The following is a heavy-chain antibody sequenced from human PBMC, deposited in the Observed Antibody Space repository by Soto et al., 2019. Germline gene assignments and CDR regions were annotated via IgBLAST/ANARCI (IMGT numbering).Heavy chain of an antibody. V-gene: IGHV4-28*03. Sequence: SETLSLTCAVSGYSISSSNWWGWIRQPPGKGLEWIGYIYYSGTTYYNPSLKSRVTMSVDTSKNTLYLQMNSLRAEDTAVYYCAKDPPITMIVVVIDAFGQGTLVTVSS. CDR2: IYYSGTT. CDR3: AKDPPITMIVVVIDA. D-gene: IGHD3-22*01. J-gene: IGHJ5*02. CDR1: GYSISSSNW.